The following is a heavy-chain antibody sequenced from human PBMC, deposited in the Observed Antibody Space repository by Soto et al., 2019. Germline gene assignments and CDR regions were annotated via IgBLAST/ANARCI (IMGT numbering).Heavy chain of an antibody. J-gene: IGHJ4*02. CDR1: GYTFSSYH. V-gene: IGHV1-18*01. CDR2: TSASNGNT. Sequence: QIQLVQSGAEVKKPGASVKVSCKASGYTFSSYHITWVGQAPGQGLEWMGGTSASNGNTNYAQNLQGRVTMTTDPSTSTAYMELRSLRSDDTAVYYCARDLPPVDYWGQGTLVTVSS. CDR3: ARDLPPVDY.